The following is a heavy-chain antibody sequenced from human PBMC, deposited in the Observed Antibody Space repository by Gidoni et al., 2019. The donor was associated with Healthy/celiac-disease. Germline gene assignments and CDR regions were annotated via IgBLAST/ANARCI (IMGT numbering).Heavy chain of an antibody. J-gene: IGHJ6*02. CDR3: ARSPYATIFGVVTPYYYYGMDV. D-gene: IGHD3-3*01. CDR1: GFTFSSYA. CDR2: ISYDGSNK. Sequence: QVQLVESGGCVVQPGRSLRLSCAASGFTFSSYAMHWVRQAPGKGLEWVAVISYDGSNKYYADSVNGRFTISRDNSKNTLYLQMNSLRAEDTAVYYCARSPYATIFGVVTPYYYYGMDVWGQGTTVTVSS. V-gene: IGHV3-30*04.